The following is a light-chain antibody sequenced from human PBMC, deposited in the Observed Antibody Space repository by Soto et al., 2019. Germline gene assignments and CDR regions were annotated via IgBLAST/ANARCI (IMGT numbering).Light chain of an antibody. CDR3: QQSYSFTRT. CDR1: QSISEY. V-gene: IGKV1-39*01. J-gene: IGKJ1*01. Sequence: IQMTQSPSSLSASVGDTVTFTCRASQSISEYLNWYQQKPGKAPRLLIYAASNMDNGVPSRFSGSGSGTTFTLTIRSLQPEDFATYYCQQSYSFTRTFGQGTK. CDR2: AAS.